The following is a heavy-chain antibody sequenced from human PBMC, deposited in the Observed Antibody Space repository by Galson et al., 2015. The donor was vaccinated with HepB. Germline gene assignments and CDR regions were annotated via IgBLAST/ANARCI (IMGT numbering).Heavy chain of an antibody. Sequence: SLRLSCAASGFTFSSYVMSWVRQTPGKGLEWVSGISGSGGITYYADSVKGRFTISRDNAKTTLFLQMYSLRAEDTAVYYCAKSVISAPNTVPGTFDYWGQGTLVTVSS. CDR3: AKSVISAPNTVPGTFDY. D-gene: IGHD6-19*01. CDR2: ISGSGGIT. J-gene: IGHJ4*02. V-gene: IGHV3-23*01. CDR1: GFTFSSYV.